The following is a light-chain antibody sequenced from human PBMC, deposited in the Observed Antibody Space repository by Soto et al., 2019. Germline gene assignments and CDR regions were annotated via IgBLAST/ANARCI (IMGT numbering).Light chain of an antibody. CDR1: QGISYN. V-gene: IGKV1-27*01. CDR3: QKYNSIPLT. CDR2: AES. J-gene: IGKJ4*01. Sequence: DIQMTQSPSSLSASVGDRVTITCRASQGISYNLAWYQQKPGKVPKLLIYAESTVQSGVPSRFSGSGSGTDFTLTISSLQPEDVATYYCQKYNSIPLTFGGGTKVDI.